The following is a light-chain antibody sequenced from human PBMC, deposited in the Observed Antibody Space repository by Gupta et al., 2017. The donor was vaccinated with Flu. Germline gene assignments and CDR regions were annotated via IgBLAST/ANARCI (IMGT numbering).Light chain of an antibody. CDR1: SSDVGGYNY. J-gene: IGLJ1*01. V-gene: IGLV2-11*01. CDR2: DVS. CDR3: CSYAGSYTLYV. Sequence: QSALTQPRSVPGSPGKSVTISCTGTSSDVGGYNYVSWYQQHPGKAPKLMIYDVSKRPSGVPYRFSGSKSGNTASLTISGLQAEDEADYYCCSYAGSYTLYVFGTGTKVTVL.